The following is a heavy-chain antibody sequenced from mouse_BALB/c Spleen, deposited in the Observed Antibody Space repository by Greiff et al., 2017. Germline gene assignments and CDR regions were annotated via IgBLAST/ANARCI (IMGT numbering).Heavy chain of an antibody. CDR2: ISSGGSYT. CDR3: TRATGTRYYFDY. D-gene: IGHD4-1*01. CDR1: GFTFSSYT. V-gene: IGHV5-6-4*01. Sequence: EVQLVESGGGLVKPGGSLKLSCAASGFTFSSYTMSWVRQTPEKRLEWVATISSGGSYTYYPDSVKGRFTISRDNAKNTLYLQMSSLKSEDTAMYYCTRATGTRYYFDYWGQGTTLTVSS. J-gene: IGHJ2*01.